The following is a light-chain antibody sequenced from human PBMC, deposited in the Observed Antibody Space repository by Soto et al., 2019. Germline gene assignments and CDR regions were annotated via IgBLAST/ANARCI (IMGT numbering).Light chain of an antibody. J-gene: IGKJ1*01. CDR2: AAS. CDR1: QGISSY. CDR3: QQYYSYPPT. V-gene: IGKV1-8*01. Sequence: AIRMTQSPSSLSASTGDRVTITCRASQGISSYLAWYQQKPGKAPQLLIYAASTLQSGVPSRFSGSGSGTDFTLTISGLQSEDFATDYCQQYYSYPPTFGQGTKVEIK.